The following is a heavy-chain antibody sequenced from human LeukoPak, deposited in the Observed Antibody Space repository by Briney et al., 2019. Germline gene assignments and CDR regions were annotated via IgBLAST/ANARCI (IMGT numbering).Heavy chain of an antibody. CDR1: GFTFSSHW. V-gene: IGHV3-7*05. CDR3: TRVIVEVPGVSDYCDY. J-gene: IGHJ4*02. D-gene: IGHD2-2*01. CDR2: IKQDGSET. Sequence: GGSLRLSCAASGFTFSSHWMYWVRQAPGKGLEWMANIKQDGSETYYVDSVKGRFTISRDNAKNSLYLQMNSLRAEDTAVYYCTRVIVEVPGVSDYCDYWGQGTLVTVSS.